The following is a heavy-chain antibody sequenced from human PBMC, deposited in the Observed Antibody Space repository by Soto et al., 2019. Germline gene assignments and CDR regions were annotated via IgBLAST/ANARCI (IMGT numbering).Heavy chain of an antibody. Sequence: SETLSLTCSVSGASISRDNYYWSWIHQHPGKGLELIGYIYNSGTTYYNPSLKSRVTISLDTSNNQFSLKLSSVTAADTAVYYCARVPRGDYGLDYWGPGTLVTVSS. CDR3: ARVPRGDYGLDY. J-gene: IGHJ4*02. D-gene: IGHD4-17*01. CDR2: IYNSGTT. CDR1: GASISRDNYY. V-gene: IGHV4-31*03.